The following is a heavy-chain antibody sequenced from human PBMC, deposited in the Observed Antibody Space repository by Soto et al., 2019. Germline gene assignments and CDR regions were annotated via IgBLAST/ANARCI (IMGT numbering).Heavy chain of an antibody. Sequence: GESLKISCKGSGYSFTNYWIGWVRQMPGKGLEWMGIIYPGDSDTRYSPSFQGQVTISADKSTSTAYLQWSSLKASDTAMYFCARRITIFGVATKRYFDYWGQGTLVTVSS. CDR3: ARRITIFGVATKRYFDY. CDR2: IYPGDSDT. J-gene: IGHJ4*02. D-gene: IGHD3-3*01. CDR1: GYSFTNYW. V-gene: IGHV5-51*01.